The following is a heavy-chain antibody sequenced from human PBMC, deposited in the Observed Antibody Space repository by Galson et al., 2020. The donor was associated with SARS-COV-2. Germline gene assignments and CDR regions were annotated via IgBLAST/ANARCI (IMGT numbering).Heavy chain of an antibody. CDR2: IWYDGSNK. V-gene: IGHV3-33*01. Sequence: PGGSLRLSCAASGFPFSSYGMHWVRQAPGKGLEWVAVIWYDGSNKYYADSVKGRFTISRDNSKNTLYLQMNSLRAEDTAVYYCARDGYSSSWAENGMDVWGQGTTVTVSS. D-gene: IGHD6-13*01. J-gene: IGHJ6*02. CDR1: GFPFSSYG. CDR3: ARDGYSSSWAENGMDV.